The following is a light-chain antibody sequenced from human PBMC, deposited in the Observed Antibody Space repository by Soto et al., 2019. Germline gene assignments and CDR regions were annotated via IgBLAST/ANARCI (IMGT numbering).Light chain of an antibody. J-gene: IGKJ4*01. CDR1: QSVSSN. CDR3: QQYNSLPLT. CDR2: GAS. V-gene: IGKV3-15*01. Sequence: EIVMTQSPATLSVSSGERATLSCRASQSVSSNLAWYQQKPGQAPRLLIYGASTRATGIPARFSGSGSGTEFTLTISSLQSEDFAVYYCQQYNSLPLTFGGGTKVEIK.